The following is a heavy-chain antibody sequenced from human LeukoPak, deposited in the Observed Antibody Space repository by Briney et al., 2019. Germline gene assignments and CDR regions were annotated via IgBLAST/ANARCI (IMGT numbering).Heavy chain of an antibody. Sequence: PGGSLRLSCAASGFTFSSYSMNWVRQAPGKGLEWVSSISSSSSYIYHADSVKGRFTISRDDAKNSLYLQMNSLRAEDTAVYYCARDHYDILTGPHYYFDYWGQGTLVTVSS. J-gene: IGHJ4*02. CDR2: ISSSSSYI. CDR3: ARDHYDILTGPHYYFDY. V-gene: IGHV3-21*01. D-gene: IGHD3-9*01. CDR1: GFTFSSYS.